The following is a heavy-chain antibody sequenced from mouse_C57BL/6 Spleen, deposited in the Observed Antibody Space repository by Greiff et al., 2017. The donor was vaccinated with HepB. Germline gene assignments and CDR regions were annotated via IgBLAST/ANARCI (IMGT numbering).Heavy chain of an antibody. CDR1: GFTFSSYA. CDR2: ISDGGSYT. D-gene: IGHD2-1*01. J-gene: IGHJ2*01. CDR3: ARDRGGNYYFDY. Sequence: EVMLVESGGGLVKPGGSLKLSCAASGFTFSSYAMSWVRQTPEKRLEWVATISDGGSYTYYPDNVKGRFTISRDNAKNNLYLQMSHLKSEDTAMYYCARDRGGNYYFDYWGQGTTLTVSS. V-gene: IGHV5-4*01.